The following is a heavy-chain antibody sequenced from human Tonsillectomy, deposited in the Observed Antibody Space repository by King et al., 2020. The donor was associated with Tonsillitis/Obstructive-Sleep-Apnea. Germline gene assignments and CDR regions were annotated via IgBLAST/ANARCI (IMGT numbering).Heavy chain of an antibody. J-gene: IGHJ5*02. CDR3: ARGRGYTMVRGVTIGWFDP. CDR2: INHSGST. Sequence: HVQLQQWGAGLLKPSETLSLTCAVYGGSLSGYYWSWIRQPPGKGLEWIGEINHSGSTNYNPSLKSRVTISVDTSKNQFSLKLSSVTAADTAVYYCARGRGYTMVRGVTIGWFDPWGQGTLVTVSS. CDR1: GGSLSGYY. V-gene: IGHV4-34*01. D-gene: IGHD3-10*01.